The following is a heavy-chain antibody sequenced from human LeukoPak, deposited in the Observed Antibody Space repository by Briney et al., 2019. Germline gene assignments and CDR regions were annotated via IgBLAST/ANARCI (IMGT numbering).Heavy chain of an antibody. Sequence: PGGSLRLSCAASGFTFSDYYMSWIRQAPGKGLEWVSYISSSGSTIYYADSVKGRFTVSRDNAKNSLYLQMNSLRAEDTAVYYCARVYNRITMIVVVYFDYWGQGTLVTVSS. CDR2: ISSSGSTI. V-gene: IGHV3-11*01. CDR3: ARVYNRITMIVVVYFDY. D-gene: IGHD3-22*01. CDR1: GFTFSDYY. J-gene: IGHJ4*02.